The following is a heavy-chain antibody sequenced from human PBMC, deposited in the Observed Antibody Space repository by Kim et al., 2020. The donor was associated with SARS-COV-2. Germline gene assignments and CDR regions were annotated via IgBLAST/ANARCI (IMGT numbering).Heavy chain of an antibody. CDR1: GGSISSYY. CDR2: VYYSGST. CDR3: AGQWDS. J-gene: IGHJ4*02. Sequence: SETLSLTCTVSGGSISSYYWSWIRQPPGKGLEWIGHVYYSGSTNYNPSLKSRVTISADTSKNQFFLKLSSVIAADTAVYYCAGQWDSWGQGTLVTVSS. V-gene: IGHV4-59*08.